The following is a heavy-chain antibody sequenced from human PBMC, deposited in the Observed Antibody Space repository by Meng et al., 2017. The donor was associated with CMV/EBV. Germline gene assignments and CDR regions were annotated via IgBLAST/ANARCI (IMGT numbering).Heavy chain of an antibody. CDR3: AAATSPLTDY. J-gene: IGHJ4*02. Sequence: SETLSLTCTVSGGSISSSSYYWGWIRQPPGKGLEWIGSIYYSGSTYYNPSLKSRITILVDTSKNQFSLKLSSVTAADTAVYYCAAATSPLTDYWGQGTLVTVSS. V-gene: IGHV4-39*07. CDR1: GGSISSSSYY. D-gene: IGHD2-15*01. CDR2: IYYSGST.